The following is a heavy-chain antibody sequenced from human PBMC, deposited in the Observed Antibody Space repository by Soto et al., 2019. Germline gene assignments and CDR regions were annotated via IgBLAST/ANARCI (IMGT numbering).Heavy chain of an antibody. V-gene: IGHV1-18*01. Sequence: QVQLVQSGDEVRKPGSSVKVSCKASGYIFVNYGIAWVRQAPGQGLEWMGWISPYSGNTHYASKVQGRLTMTTDTTATTAYMDLGGLTSHETDVYYCAMVDNYVTPTQQDVWGQGTTVTVSS. CDR2: ISPYSGNT. D-gene: IGHD3-16*01. CDR3: AMVDNYVTPTQQDV. J-gene: IGHJ6*02. CDR1: GYIFVNYG.